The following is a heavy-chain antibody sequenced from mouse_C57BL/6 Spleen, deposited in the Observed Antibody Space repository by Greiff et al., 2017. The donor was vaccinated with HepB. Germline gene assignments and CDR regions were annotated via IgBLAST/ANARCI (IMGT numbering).Heavy chain of an antibody. CDR3: ARHPGTECYFDY. CDR1: GFTFSDYG. D-gene: IGHD4-1*01. V-gene: IGHV5-15*01. CDR2: ISNLAYSI. Sequence: EVQGVESGGGLVQPGGSLKLSCAASGFTFSDYGMAWVRQAPRKGPEWVAFISNLAYSIYYADTVTGRFTISRENAKNTLYLEMSSLRSEDTAMYYCARHPGTECYFDYWGQGTTLTVSS. J-gene: IGHJ2*01.